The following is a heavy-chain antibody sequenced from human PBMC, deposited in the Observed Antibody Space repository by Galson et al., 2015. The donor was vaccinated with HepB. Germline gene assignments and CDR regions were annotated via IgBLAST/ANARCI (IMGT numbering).Heavy chain of an antibody. V-gene: IGHV1-18*01. D-gene: IGHD6-13*01. CDR2: ISAYNGNT. CDR3: ARVDHQQLAPDEYYYYGMDV. CDR1: GYTFTSYG. Sequence: SVKVSCKASGYTFTSYGISWVRQAPGQGLEWMGWISAYNGNTNYAQKLQGRVTMTTDTSTSTAYMELRSLRSDDTAVYYCARVDHQQLAPDEYYYYGMDVWGQGTTVTVSS. J-gene: IGHJ6*02.